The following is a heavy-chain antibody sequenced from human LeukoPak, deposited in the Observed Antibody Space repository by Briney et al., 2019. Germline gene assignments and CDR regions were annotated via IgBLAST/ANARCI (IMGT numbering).Heavy chain of an antibody. CDR2: ISSSSSYI. CDR3: ARGGPGIAAAGTLDY. V-gene: IGHV3-21*01. CDR1: GFTFSSYS. D-gene: IGHD6-13*01. J-gene: IGHJ4*02. Sequence: PGGSLRLSCAASGFTFSSYSMNWVRRAPGKGLEWVSSISSSSSYIYYADSVKGRFTISRDNAKNSLYLQMNSLRAEDTAVYYCARGGPGIAAAGTLDYWGQGTLVTVSS.